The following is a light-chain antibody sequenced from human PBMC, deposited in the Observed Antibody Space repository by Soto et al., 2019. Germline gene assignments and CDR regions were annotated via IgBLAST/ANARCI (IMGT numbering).Light chain of an antibody. J-gene: IGLJ3*02. V-gene: IGLV2-14*01. CDR2: EVG. Sequence: QSVLTQPASVSGSPGQSITISCTGTSSDVGGYKYVSWYQQHPGKAPKLMIYEVGNRPSGVSQRFSGSKSGNTASLTIFGLQAEDEADYYCSSYTSRNTLVFGGGTKVTVL. CDR3: SSYTSRNTLV. CDR1: SSDVGGYKY.